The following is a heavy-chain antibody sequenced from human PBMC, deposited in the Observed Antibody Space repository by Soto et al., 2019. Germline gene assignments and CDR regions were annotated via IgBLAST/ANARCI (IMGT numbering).Heavy chain of an antibody. J-gene: IGHJ4*02. D-gene: IGHD3-16*01. Sequence: VQLQQWGTGLLKSSETLSLNCAVYGGSFSPYYWSWVRQTPGKGLEWVSTITGSGDHTYYADFVEGRFTISRDNSKNTLFLQMNSLRVDDTALYYCAKSHHWWSLRSDYFGLGTLVTVSS. CDR1: GGSFSPYY. V-gene: IGHV3-23*01. CDR3: AKSHHWWSLRSDY. CDR2: ITGSGDHT.